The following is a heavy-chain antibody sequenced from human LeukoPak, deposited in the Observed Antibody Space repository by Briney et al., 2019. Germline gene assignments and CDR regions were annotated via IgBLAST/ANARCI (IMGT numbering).Heavy chain of an antibody. CDR3: ARDRSQLVFPFDYYFYGMDG. Sequence: PSGTLSLTCAVSGGTFSGYYWSWIRQPPGKGLEWIGEINHSGSTNYNPSLKSRGTISVDTSKNQFSLKLSSVTAADTAVYYCARDRSQLVFPFDYYFYGMDGWGQGTTVTVSS. V-gene: IGHV4-34*01. J-gene: IGHJ6*02. D-gene: IGHD6-13*01. CDR2: INHSGST. CDR1: GGTFSGYY.